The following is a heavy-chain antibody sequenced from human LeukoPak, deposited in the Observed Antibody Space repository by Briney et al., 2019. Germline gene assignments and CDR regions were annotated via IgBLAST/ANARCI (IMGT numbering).Heavy chain of an antibody. Sequence: GASVKVSCKASGYTFTSYSISWVRQAPGQGLEWMGWISAYNGNTNYAQKLQGRVTMTTDTSTSTAYMELRSLRSDDTAVYYCARLSWSYDSSGYAKRPDAFDIWGQGTMVTVSS. D-gene: IGHD3-22*01. J-gene: IGHJ3*02. V-gene: IGHV1-18*01. CDR1: GYTFTSYS. CDR3: ARLSWSYDSSGYAKRPDAFDI. CDR2: ISAYNGNT.